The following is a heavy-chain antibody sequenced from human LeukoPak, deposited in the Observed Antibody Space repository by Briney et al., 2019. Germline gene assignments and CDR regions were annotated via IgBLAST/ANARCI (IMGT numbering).Heavy chain of an antibody. Sequence: SETLSLTCAVYGGSFSGYYWSWIRQPPGKGLEWIGYIYYSGSTYYNPSLKSRVTISVDTSKNQFSLKLSSVTAADTAVYYCARFIVVVPAATYWFDPWGQGTLVTVSS. J-gene: IGHJ5*02. D-gene: IGHD2-2*01. CDR3: ARFIVVVPAATYWFDP. CDR2: IYYSGST. CDR1: GGSFSGYY. V-gene: IGHV4-30-4*08.